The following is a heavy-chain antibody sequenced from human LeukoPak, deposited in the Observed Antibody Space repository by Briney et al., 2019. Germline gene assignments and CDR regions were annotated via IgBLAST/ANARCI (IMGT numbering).Heavy chain of an antibody. CDR3: ARAATYYYDSSGYYPYAFDI. V-gene: IGHV3-48*02. CDR2: ISSSSSTI. J-gene: IGHJ3*02. D-gene: IGHD3-22*01. Sequence: GGSVRLSCAPSGFTFSSYSMNWVRQAPGKGLEWVSYISSSSSTIYYADSVKGRFTISRDNAKNSLYLQLNSLRDEDTAVYYCARAATYYYDSSGYYPYAFDIWGQGTMVTVSS. CDR1: GFTFSSYS.